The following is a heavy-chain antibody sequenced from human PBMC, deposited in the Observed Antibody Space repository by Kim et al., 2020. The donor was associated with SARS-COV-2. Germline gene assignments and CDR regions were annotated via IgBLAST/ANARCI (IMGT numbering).Heavy chain of an antibody. CDR3: ARDRGRSGWVVY. CDR2: IYYSGST. CDR1: GGSISSYY. D-gene: IGHD6-19*01. Sequence: SETLSLTCTVSGGSISSYYWSLIRQPPGKGLEWIGYIYYSGSTNYNPSLKSRVTISEDTSKNQFSLKLSSVTAADTAVYYYARDRGRSGWVVYWGQGPLFNVSS. V-gene: IGHV4-59*01. J-gene: IGHJ4*02.